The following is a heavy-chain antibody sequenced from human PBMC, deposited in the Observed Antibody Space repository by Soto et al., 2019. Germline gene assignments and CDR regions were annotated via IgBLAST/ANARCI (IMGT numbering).Heavy chain of an antibody. D-gene: IGHD6-6*01. J-gene: IGHJ6*02. Sequence: QVQLVQSGAEVKKPGASVKVSCKASGYTFTGYYMHWVRQAPGQGLEWMGWINPNSGGTNYAQKFQGWVTMTRHTAISTAYMELSRLRSDDTAVYYCARGGLSIAARPNYYYYGMDVWGQGTTVTVSS. CDR2: INPNSGGT. V-gene: IGHV1-2*04. CDR1: GYTFTGYY. CDR3: ARGGLSIAARPNYYYYGMDV.